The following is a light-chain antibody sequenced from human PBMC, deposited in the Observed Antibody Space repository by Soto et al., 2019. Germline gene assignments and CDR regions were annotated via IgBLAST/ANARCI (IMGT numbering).Light chain of an antibody. V-gene: IGLV2-11*01. Sequence: QSALTQPRSVSGSPGQSVTISCTGTNSDVGAYNSVSWYQQLPGKAPKLMISAVSQRPSGVPDRFSGSKSGNTASLTISGLQADDEADYFCCSYTLDDNWVFGGGTKVTVL. J-gene: IGLJ3*02. CDR1: NSDVGAYNS. CDR2: AVS. CDR3: CSYTLDDNWV.